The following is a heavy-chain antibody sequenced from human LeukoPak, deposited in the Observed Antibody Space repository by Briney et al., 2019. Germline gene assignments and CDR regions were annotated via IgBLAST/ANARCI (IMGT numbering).Heavy chain of an antibody. V-gene: IGHV4-38-2*02. CDR2: IYHSGST. CDR3: ARVGPETYYYDSSGNYFDY. CDR1: GYSISSGYY. Sequence: SETLSLTCTVSGYSISSGYYWGWIRQPPGKGLEWIGSIYHSGSTYYNPSLKSRVTISVDTSKNQFSLKLSSVTAADTAVYYCARVGPETYYYDSSGNYFDYWGQGTLVTVSS. D-gene: IGHD3-22*01. J-gene: IGHJ4*02.